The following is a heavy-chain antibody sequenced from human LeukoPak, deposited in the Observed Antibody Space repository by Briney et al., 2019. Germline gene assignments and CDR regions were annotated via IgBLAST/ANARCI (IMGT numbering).Heavy chain of an antibody. Sequence: GGSLRLSCAASGFTVSSNYMSWIRQAPGKGLEWVSVIYSGGSTYYADSVKGRFTISRDNSKNTLYLQMNSLRAEDTAVYYCARADTPYYYDSSGSDYWGQGTLVTVSS. V-gene: IGHV3-66*01. J-gene: IGHJ4*02. D-gene: IGHD3-22*01. CDR3: ARADTPYYYDSSGSDY. CDR1: GFTVSSNY. CDR2: IYSGGST.